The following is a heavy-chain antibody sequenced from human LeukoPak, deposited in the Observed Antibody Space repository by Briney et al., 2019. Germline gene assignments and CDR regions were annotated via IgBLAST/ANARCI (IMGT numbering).Heavy chain of an antibody. CDR3: ARGRSGSYLGYYYMDV. CDR2: IKQDGSEK. CDR1: GFTFSSYW. Sequence: GGSLRLSCAASGFTFSSYWMSWVRQAPGKGLEWVANIKQDGSEKYYVDSVKGQFTISRDNAKNSLYQQMNSLRAEDTAVYYCARGRSGSYLGYYYMDVWGKGTTVTVSS. V-gene: IGHV3-7*01. J-gene: IGHJ6*03. D-gene: IGHD1-26*01.